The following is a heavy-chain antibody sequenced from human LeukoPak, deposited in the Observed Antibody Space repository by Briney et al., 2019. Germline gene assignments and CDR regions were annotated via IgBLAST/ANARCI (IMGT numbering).Heavy chain of an antibody. CDR3: VRPVDYYYYYMDV. CDR1: GGSFSGYY. Sequence: SETLSLTCAVYGGSFSGYYWSWIRQPPGKGLEWIGEINHSGSTNYNPSLKSRVTISVDTSKNRFSLRLSSVTAADTAVYYCVRPVDYYYYYMDVWGKGTTVTVSS. CDR2: INHSGST. V-gene: IGHV4-34*01. J-gene: IGHJ6*03.